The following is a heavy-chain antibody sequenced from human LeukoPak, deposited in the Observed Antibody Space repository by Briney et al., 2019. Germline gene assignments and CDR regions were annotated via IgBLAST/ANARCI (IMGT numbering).Heavy chain of an antibody. CDR1: GYTFTSYA. CDR3: AREVAAAAPLGPWFDP. J-gene: IGHJ5*02. V-gene: IGHV7-4-1*02. CDR2: INTNTGNP. Sequence: ASVKVSCKASGYTFTSYAMNWVRQAPGQGLEWMGWINTNTGNPTYAQGFTGRFVFSLDTSVSTAYLQISSLKAEDTAVYYCAREVAAAAPLGPWFDPWGQGTLVTVSS. D-gene: IGHD6-13*01.